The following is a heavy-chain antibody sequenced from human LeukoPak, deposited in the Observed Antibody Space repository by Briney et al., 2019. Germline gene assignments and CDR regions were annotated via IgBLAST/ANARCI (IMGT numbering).Heavy chain of an antibody. J-gene: IGHJ4*02. D-gene: IGHD3-22*01. CDR2: IWYDGSNK. V-gene: IGHV3-33*06. CDR1: GFTFSSYG. CDR3: AKPYYDRSGYYWPFGY. Sequence: GGSLRLSCAASGFTFSSYGMHWVRQAPGKGLEWVAVIWYDGSNKYYADTVKGRFTISRDNSKNTLYLQKNSLRAEDTAVYYCAKPYYDRSGYYWPFGYWGQGTLVTVSS.